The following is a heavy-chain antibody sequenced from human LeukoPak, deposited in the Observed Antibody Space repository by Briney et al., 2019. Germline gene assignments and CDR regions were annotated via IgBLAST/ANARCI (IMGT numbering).Heavy chain of an antibody. D-gene: IGHD6-13*01. CDR2: MNPNSGNT. V-gene: IGHV1-8*03. CDR3: ATLHSRYWFDP. J-gene: IGHJ5*02. CDR1: GYTFTSYD. Sequence: ASVKVSCKASGYTFTSYDINWVRQATGQGLAWMGWMNPNSGNTGYAQKFKGRVTITRNTSISTAYMELSSLRSEDTAVYYCATLHSRYWFDPCGQGTLVTVSS.